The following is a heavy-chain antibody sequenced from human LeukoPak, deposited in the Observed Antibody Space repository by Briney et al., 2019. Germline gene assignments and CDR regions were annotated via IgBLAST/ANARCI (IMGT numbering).Heavy chain of an antibody. D-gene: IGHD6-13*01. V-gene: IGHV1-18*01. CDR1: GYTFTSYG. J-gene: IGHJ3*02. CDR2: ISAYNGNT. CDR3: ARVVAAAGTNAFDI. Sequence: AASVKVSCKASGYTFTSYGISWVRQAPGQGLEWMGWISAYNGNTNYAQKLQGRVTMTTDTSTSTAYMELRSLRSDDTAVYYCARVVAAAGTNAFDIWGQGTMVTVSS.